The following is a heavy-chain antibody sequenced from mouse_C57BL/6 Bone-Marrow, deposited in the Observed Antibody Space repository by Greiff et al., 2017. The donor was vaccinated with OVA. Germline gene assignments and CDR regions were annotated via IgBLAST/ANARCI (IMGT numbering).Heavy chain of an antibody. CDR1: GYTFTDYY. Sequence: LVESGAELVRPGASVKLSCKASGYTFTDYYINWVKQRPGQGLEWIARIYPGSGNTYYNEKFKGKATLTAEKSSSTAYMQLSSLTSEDSAVYFCALADWAWFAYWGQGTLVTVSA. J-gene: IGHJ3*01. D-gene: IGHD4-1*01. V-gene: IGHV1-76*01. CDR3: ALADWAWFAY. CDR2: IYPGSGNT.